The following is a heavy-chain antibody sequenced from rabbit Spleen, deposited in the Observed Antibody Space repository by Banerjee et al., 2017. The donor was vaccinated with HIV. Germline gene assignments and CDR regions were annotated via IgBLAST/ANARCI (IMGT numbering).Heavy chain of an antibody. Sequence: QEQLVESGGGLVKPEGSLTLTCTASGFSFSNNYYMCWVRQAPGKGLEWIACIYGGSSGSTYYASWVNGRFTISKTSSTTVTLQMTSLTAADTATYFCARDTGSSFSSYGMDLWGQGTLVTVS. J-gene: IGHJ6*01. CDR1: GFSFSNNYY. CDR2: IYGGSSGST. D-gene: IGHD8-1*01. CDR3: ARDTGSSFSSYGMDL. V-gene: IGHV1S45*01.